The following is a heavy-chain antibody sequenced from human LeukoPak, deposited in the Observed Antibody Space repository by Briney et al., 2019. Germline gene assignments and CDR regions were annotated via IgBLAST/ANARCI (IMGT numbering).Heavy chain of an antibody. J-gene: IGHJ4*02. CDR3: ARDGVLRYFGTYFDY. CDR1: GYTFTSYD. V-gene: IGHV1-8*01. D-gene: IGHD3-9*01. CDR2: MNHNSGNT. Sequence: ASVKVSCKASGYTFTSYDFNWVRQATGQGLEWMGWMNHNSGNTGYAQKFQGRVTMTRNTSISTAYMELSSLRSEDTAVYYCARDGVLRYFGTYFDYWGQGTLVTVSS.